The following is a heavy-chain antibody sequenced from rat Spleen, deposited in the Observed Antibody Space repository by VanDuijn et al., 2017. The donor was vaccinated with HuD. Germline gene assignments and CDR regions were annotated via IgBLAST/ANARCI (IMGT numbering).Heavy chain of an antibody. V-gene: IGHV7-6*01. CDR3: AKHEGRLWDVMGA. J-gene: IGHJ4*01. CDR2: IRNKANSYTT. Sequence: EVKLLESGGGLVQPGGSLRLSCAASGFTFADFYMSWIRQSPGKAPEWLSFIRNKANSYTTEYNPSVKGRFTISRDDTQDFLYLQINTLGAEDTAIYYCAKHEGRLWDVMGAWGQGASVTVSS. CDR1: GFTFADFY. D-gene: IGHD1-6*01.